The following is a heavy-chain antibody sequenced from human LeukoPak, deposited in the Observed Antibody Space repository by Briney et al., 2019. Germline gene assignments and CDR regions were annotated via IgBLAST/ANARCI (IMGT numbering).Heavy chain of an antibody. V-gene: IGHV4-31*03. Sequence: SETLSLTCTVSGGSISSGGYSWSWIRQHPGKGLEWIGYIYYSGSTYYNPSLKSRVTISVDTSKNQFSLKLSSVTAADTAVYYCARESVDYSNSYYFDYWGQGTLVTVSS. J-gene: IGHJ4*02. CDR2: IYYSGST. CDR1: GGSISSGGYS. D-gene: IGHD4-11*01. CDR3: ARESVDYSNSYYFDY.